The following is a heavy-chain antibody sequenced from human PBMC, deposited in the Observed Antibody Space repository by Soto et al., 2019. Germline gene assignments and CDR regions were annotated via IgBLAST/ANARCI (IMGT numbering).Heavy chain of an antibody. J-gene: IGHJ4*02. Sequence: GGSLRLSCAASGFTFSSYWMHWVRQAPGKGLVWVSRINSDGSSTSYADSVKGRFTISRDNAKNTLYLQMNSLRAEDTAVYYCARVRMVADFDYWGQGTLVTVSS. CDR3: ARVRMVADFDY. V-gene: IGHV3-74*01. CDR2: INSDGSST. D-gene: IGHD5-12*01. CDR1: GFTFSSYW.